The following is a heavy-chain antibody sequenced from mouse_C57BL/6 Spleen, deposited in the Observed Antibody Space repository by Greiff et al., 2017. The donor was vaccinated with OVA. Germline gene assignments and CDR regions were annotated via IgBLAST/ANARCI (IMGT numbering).Heavy chain of an antibody. CDR2: INPNNGGT. CDR3: ARGVITTVVATGYFDV. V-gene: IGHV1-26*01. CDR1: GYTFTDYY. J-gene: IGHJ1*03. D-gene: IGHD1-1*01. Sequence: EVQLQQSGPELVKPGASVKISCKASGYTFTDYYMNWVKQSHGKSLEWIGDINPNNGGTSYNQKFKGKATLTVDKSSSTAYMELRSLTSEDSAVYECARGVITTVVATGYFDVWGTGTTVTVSS.